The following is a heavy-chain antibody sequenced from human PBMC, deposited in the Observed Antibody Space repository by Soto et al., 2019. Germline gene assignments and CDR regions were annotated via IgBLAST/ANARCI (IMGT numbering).Heavy chain of an antibody. CDR2: IYSGGAI. Sequence: GRSLSLSCAASGFTVTSNYMSWVRQTPGKGLEWVSLIYSGGAIVYADSVMGRFTVSRDNSRNTMFLQMNSLRAGDTGVYFCARDFGSDATGYYGMDVWGQGTTVTVSS. CDR1: GFTVTSNY. D-gene: IGHD3-10*01. V-gene: IGHV3-66*01. J-gene: IGHJ6*02. CDR3: ARDFGSDATGYYGMDV.